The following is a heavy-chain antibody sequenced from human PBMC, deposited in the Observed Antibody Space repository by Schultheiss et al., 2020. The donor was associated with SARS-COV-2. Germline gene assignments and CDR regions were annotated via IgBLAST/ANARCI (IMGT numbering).Heavy chain of an antibody. J-gene: IGHJ4*02. CDR3: ARDRVDTAMAADY. Sequence: SETLSLTCTVSGGSISSYYWSWIRQPPGKGLEWIGSIYYSGSTYYNPSLKSRVTISVDTSKNQFSLKLSSVTAEDTAVYYCARDRVDTAMAADYWGQGTLVTVSS. D-gene: IGHD5-18*01. V-gene: IGHV4-59*05. CDR2: IYYSGST. CDR1: GGSISSYY.